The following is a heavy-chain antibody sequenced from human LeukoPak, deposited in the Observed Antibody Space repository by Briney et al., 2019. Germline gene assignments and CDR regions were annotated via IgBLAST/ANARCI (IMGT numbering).Heavy chain of an antibody. J-gene: IGHJ4*02. CDR3: ARGGSRQYEYYDFWSGYGPLDY. CDR2: IYSGGST. V-gene: IGHV3-53*01. Sequence: GGSLRLSCAASGFTVSSNYMSWVRQAPGKGLEWVSVIYSGGSTYYADSVKGRFTISGDNSKNTLYLQMNSLRAEDTAVYYCARGGSRQYEYYDFWSGYGPLDYWGQGTLVTVSS. CDR1: GFTVSSNY. D-gene: IGHD3-3*01.